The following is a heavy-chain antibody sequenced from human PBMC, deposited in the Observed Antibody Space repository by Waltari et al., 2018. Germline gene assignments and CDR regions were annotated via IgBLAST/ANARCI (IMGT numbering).Heavy chain of an antibody. CDR2: IYYSGST. J-gene: IGHJ3*02. D-gene: IGHD5-12*01. V-gene: IGHV4-59*11. Sequence: QVQLQESGPGLVKPSETLSLTCTVSGGSISSHYWSWIRQPPGKGLEWIGYIYYSGSTNYNPSLKSRVTISVDTSKNQFSLKLSSVTAADTAVYYCASAPLRHDAFDIWGQGTMVTVSS. CDR3: ASAPLRHDAFDI. CDR1: GGSISSHY.